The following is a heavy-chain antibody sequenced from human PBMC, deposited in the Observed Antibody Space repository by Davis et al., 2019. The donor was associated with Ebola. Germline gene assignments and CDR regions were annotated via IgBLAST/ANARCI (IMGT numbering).Heavy chain of an antibody. CDR2: ISSRSTYI. Sequence: GGSLRLSCAASGFTFSGYSLNWVRQAPGKGLEWVSSISSRSTYIYYADSVKGRFTISRDNAKNSLYLQMNSLRAEDTAVYYCARMGPGDGDHGDDYWGQRTLVTVSS. CDR3: ARMGPGDGDHGDDY. CDR1: GFTFSGYS. V-gene: IGHV3-21*01. D-gene: IGHD4-17*01. J-gene: IGHJ4*02.